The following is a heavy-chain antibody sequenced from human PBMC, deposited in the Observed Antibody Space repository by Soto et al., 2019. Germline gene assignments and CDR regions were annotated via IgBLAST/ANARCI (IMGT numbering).Heavy chain of an antibody. J-gene: IGHJ5*02. V-gene: IGHV3-30*18. D-gene: IGHD6-19*01. CDR1: GFTFSSYG. Sequence: PWGSLRLSCAASGFTFSSYGMHWVRQAPGKGLEWVAVISYDGSNKYYADSVKGRFTISRDNSKNTLYLQMNSLRAEDTAVYYCAKGSSSSGWYLRRNWFDPWGQGTLVTVSS. CDR3: AKGSSSSGWYLRRNWFDP. CDR2: ISYDGSNK.